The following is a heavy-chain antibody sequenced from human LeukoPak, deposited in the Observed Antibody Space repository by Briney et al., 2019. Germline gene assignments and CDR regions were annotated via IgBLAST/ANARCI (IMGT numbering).Heavy chain of an antibody. D-gene: IGHD3-10*01. CDR2: IYSGGST. Sequence: GGSLRLSCAASGFTVSSNYMSWVRQAPGKGLEWVSVIYSGGSTYYADSVKGRFTISRDNSKNTLYLQMNSLRAEDTAVYYCARIWFGESKYYYYGMDVWGQGTTVTVSS. V-gene: IGHV3-53*01. CDR3: ARIWFGESKYYYYGMDV. J-gene: IGHJ6*02. CDR1: GFTVSSNY.